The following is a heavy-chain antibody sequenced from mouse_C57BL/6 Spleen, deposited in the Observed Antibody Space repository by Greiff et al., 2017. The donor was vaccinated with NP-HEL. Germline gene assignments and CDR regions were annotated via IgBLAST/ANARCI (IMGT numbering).Heavy chain of an antibody. CDR3: ARENGCDFDY. CDR1: GFTFSDYY. J-gene: IGHJ2*01. CDR2: INYDGSST. V-gene: IGHV5-16*01. Sequence: EVMLVESEGGLVQPGSSMKLSCTASGFTFSDYYMAWVRQVPEKGLEWVANINYDGSSTYYLDSLKGSFIISRDNSKNILYLQMNSLKSEDTATYYCARENGCDFDYWGQGTTLTVSS.